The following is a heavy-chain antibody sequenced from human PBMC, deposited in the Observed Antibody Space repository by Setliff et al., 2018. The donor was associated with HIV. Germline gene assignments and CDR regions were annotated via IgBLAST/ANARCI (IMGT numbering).Heavy chain of an antibody. V-gene: IGHV4-59*08. CDR2: IYYGST. D-gene: IGHD2-15*01. Sequence: ETLSLTCTVSGDSISSYYWNWIRQPPGKALEWIGYIYYGSTHYNPSFEGRVTISVDTSKNQFSLKLRSVTAADTAMYYCARRRCSAASCPDNSWNWLDPWGQGTLVTVSS. J-gene: IGHJ5*02. CDR1: GDSISSYY. CDR3: ARRRCSAASCPDNSWNWLDP.